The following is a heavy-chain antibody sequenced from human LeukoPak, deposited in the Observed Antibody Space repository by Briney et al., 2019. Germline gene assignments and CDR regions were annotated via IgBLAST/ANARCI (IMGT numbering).Heavy chain of an antibody. CDR1: GFTFSNYA. D-gene: IGHD2-2*01. CDR2: ISGSGDRT. V-gene: IGHV3-23*01. J-gene: IGHJ4*02. CDR3: AKSIVVVAAALDY. Sequence: GGSLRLSCEASGFTFSNYAMSWVRQAPGKRLEWVSVISGSGDRTHYADSVKGRFTISRDNSKNTLYLQMNSLRAEDTAVYYCAKSIVVVAAALDYWGQGTLVTVSS.